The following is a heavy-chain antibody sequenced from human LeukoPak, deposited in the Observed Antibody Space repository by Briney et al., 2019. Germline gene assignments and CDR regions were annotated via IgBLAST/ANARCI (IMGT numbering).Heavy chain of an antibody. Sequence: SETLSLTCTVSGGSISSGGYYWSWICPHPGKGLEWIGYIYYSESTYYNPSLKSRVTISVDTSKNQFSLKLSSVTAADTAMYYCARDGGDGYFDYWGQGTLVTVSS. CDR3: ARDGGDGYFDY. CDR1: GGSISSGGYY. D-gene: IGHD3-16*01. J-gene: IGHJ4*02. CDR2: IYYSEST. V-gene: IGHV4-31*03.